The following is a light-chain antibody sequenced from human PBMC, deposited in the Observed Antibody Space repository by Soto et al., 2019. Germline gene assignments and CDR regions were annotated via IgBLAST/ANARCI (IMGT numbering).Light chain of an antibody. CDR1: QFVTSGH. CDR3: QQSYSTPRT. V-gene: IGKV3D-20*02. Sequence: VLTESPGTLSVSSGEGATLACRASQFVTSGHLAWYQQKPGQAPRLLIYDASTRATGIPSRFSGSGSGTDFTLTISSLQPEDFATYYCQQSYSTPRTFGQGTKVDIK. CDR2: DAS. J-gene: IGKJ1*01.